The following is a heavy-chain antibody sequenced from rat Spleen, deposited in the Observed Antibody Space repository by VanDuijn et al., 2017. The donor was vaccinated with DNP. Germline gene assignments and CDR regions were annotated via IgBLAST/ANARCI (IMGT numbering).Heavy chain of an antibody. CDR3: ARRRLPYWYFDF. CDR2: INTGSGGT. D-gene: IGHD1-4*01. V-gene: IGHV1-47*01. J-gene: IGHJ1*01. CDR1: GYTFTSNH. Sequence: QVQLQQSGAELVKPGTSVKLSCKASGYTFTSNHITWIKQTTGQGLEYIGYINTGSGGTNFNEKFKGKATLTVDKSSSTAFMQLSSLTPDDSAVYHCARRRLPYWYFDFWGPGTMVTVSS.